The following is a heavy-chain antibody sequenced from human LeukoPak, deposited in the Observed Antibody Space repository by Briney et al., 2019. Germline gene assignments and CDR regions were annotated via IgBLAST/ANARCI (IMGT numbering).Heavy chain of an antibody. CDR1: GFTVSSNY. D-gene: IGHD6-6*01. CDR2: IYSGGST. J-gene: IGHJ4*02. Sequence: LAGGSLRLSCAASGFTVSSNYMSWVRQAPGKGLEWVSVIYSGGSTYYADSVKGRFTISRDNSKNTLYLQMNSLRAADTAVYYCARDKGTSYLSSFDYWGQGILVTVSS. V-gene: IGHV3-53*05. CDR3: ARDKGTSYLSSFDY.